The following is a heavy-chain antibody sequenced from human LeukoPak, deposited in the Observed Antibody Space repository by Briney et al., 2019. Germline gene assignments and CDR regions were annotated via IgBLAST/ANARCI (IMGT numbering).Heavy chain of an antibody. CDR3: ARARSIAVAVNRDY. V-gene: IGHV3-33*01. CDR1: GFTFSSCG. D-gene: IGHD6-19*01. J-gene: IGHJ4*02. CDR2: IWYDGSNK. Sequence: PGGSLRLSCAASGFTFSSCGMHWVRQAPGKGLEWVAVIWYDGSNKYYADSVKGRFTISRDNSKNTLYLQMTSLRAEDTAVYYCARARSIAVAVNRDYWGQGTLVTVSS.